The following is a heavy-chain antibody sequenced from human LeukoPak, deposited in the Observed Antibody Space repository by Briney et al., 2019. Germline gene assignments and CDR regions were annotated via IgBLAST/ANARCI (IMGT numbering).Heavy chain of an antibody. CDR1: GFTFSNYA. J-gene: IGHJ4*02. Sequence: PGGSLRLSCAASGFTFSNYAMTWVRQAPGKGLEWVSSISGSGDSAYFTASLKGRFTISRDNAKNSLYLQMNSLRAEDTAVYYCARGARVGAKDYWGQGTLVTVSS. D-gene: IGHD1-26*01. V-gene: IGHV3-23*01. CDR2: ISGSGDSA. CDR3: ARGARVGAKDY.